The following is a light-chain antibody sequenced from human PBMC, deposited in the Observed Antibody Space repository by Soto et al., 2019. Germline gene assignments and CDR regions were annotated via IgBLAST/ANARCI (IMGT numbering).Light chain of an antibody. Sequence: QSALTQPASVSGSPGQAITISCTGTSSDVGGYNHVSWYQHSPCQAPKLILVAVSDRPSGVSHRFSGSQSGNTASLSISGLQAEDEAYYYGCSYTSLSTVVFGGGTKLTVL. CDR3: CSYTSLSTVV. J-gene: IGLJ2*01. CDR1: SSDVGGYNH. V-gene: IGLV2-14*01. CDR2: AVS.